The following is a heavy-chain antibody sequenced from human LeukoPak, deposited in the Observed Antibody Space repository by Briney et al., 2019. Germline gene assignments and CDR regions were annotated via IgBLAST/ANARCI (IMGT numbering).Heavy chain of an antibody. CDR3: ARVRADYDSSGYFAPHPLDY. J-gene: IGHJ4*02. CDR2: IYYSGST. D-gene: IGHD3-22*01. V-gene: IGHV4-59*01. CDR1: GGSISSYY. Sequence: SETLSLTCTVSGGSISSYYWSWIRQPPGKGLEWIGYIYYSGSTNYNPSLKSRVTISVDTSKNQFSLKLSSVTAADTAVYYCARVRADYDSSGYFAPHPLDYWGQGTLVTVSS.